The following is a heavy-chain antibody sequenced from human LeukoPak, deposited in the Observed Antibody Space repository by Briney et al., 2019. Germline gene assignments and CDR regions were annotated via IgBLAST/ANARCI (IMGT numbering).Heavy chain of an antibody. Sequence: GGSLRLSCAASGFTFDDYDMSWVRQAPGKGLEWVSTISGGGGSTYYSDSVKGRFTISRDNSKNTLYLQMNSLRAEDTAIYYCAKENWGYNWKYDSSGSGINYWGQGTLVTFSS. V-gene: IGHV3-23*01. D-gene: IGHD3-22*01. CDR2: ISGGGGST. CDR3: AKENWGYNWKYDSSGSGINY. J-gene: IGHJ4*02. CDR1: GFTFDDYD.